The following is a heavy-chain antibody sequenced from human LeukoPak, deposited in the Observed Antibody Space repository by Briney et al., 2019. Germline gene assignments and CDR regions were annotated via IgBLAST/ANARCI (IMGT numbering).Heavy chain of an antibody. D-gene: IGHD1-26*01. V-gene: IGHV4-59*01. Sequence: SETLSLTCTVSGGSISSYYWSWIRQPPGRGLEWIGYIYYSGSTNYNPSLKSRVTISVDTSKNQFSLKLSSVTAADTAVYYCARDRSGSYSTHAFDIWGQGTMVTVSS. CDR2: IYYSGST. J-gene: IGHJ3*02. CDR1: GGSISSYY. CDR3: ARDRSGSYSTHAFDI.